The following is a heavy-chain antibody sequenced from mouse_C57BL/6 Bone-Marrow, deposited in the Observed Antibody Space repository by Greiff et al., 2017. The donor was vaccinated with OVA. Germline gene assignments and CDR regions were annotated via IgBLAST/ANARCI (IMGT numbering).Heavy chain of an antibody. CDR3: ASPRFITTVVATFDY. CDR1: GYAFSSSW. V-gene: IGHV1-82*01. D-gene: IGHD1-1*01. J-gene: IGHJ2*01. Sequence: VKLQESGPELVKPGASVKISCKASGYAFSSSWMNWVKQRPGKGLEWIGRIYPGDGDTNYNGKFKGKATLTADKSSSTAYMQLSSLTSEDSAVYFCASPRFITTVVATFDYWGQGTTLTVSS. CDR2: IYPGDGDT.